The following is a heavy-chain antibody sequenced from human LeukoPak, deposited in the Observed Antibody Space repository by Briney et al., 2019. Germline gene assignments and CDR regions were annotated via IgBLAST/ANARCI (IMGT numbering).Heavy chain of an antibody. D-gene: IGHD1-26*01. CDR1: GGSLSRYY. Sequence: SETLSLTCTVSGGSLSRYYWSWIRQPPGKGLEWIGYIYYSGSPNYNPSLKSRVSISAGTSKRQFSLKLTSVTAADTAVYYCARASGNYYGLFDYWGQGTLVTVSS. V-gene: IGHV4-59*01. J-gene: IGHJ4*02. CDR2: IYYSGSP. CDR3: ARASGNYYGLFDY.